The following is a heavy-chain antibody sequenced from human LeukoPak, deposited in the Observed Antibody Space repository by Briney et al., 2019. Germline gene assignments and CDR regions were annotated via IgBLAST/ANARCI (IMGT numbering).Heavy chain of an antibody. CDR1: GYSFISYS. V-gene: IGHV1-18*01. Sequence: ASVKVSCTGSGYSFISYSVNWVRQAPGQGLEWMGWISTNNGNTDYAQNLQGRVTMTTDTSTSTAYMELRNLGSDDTAIYYCCRASAFDSWGQGTMVTVSS. J-gene: IGHJ3*02. CDR2: ISTNNGNT. CDR3: CRASAFDS.